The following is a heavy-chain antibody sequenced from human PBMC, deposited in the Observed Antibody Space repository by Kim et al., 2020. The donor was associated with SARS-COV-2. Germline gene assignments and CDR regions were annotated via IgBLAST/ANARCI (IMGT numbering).Heavy chain of an antibody. D-gene: IGHD6-19*01. Sequence: GGSLRLSCAASGFTFSNAWMSWVRQAPGKGLEWVGRIKSKTDGGKTEYAAPVKGRFTISRYESKNTLYMKMNSLKTEDTSVYYCTTVNQCLDENYWGQGT. CDR3: TTVNQCLDENY. J-gene: IGHJ4*02. V-gene: IGHV3-15*01. CDR1: GFTFSNAW. CDR2: IKSKTDGGKT.